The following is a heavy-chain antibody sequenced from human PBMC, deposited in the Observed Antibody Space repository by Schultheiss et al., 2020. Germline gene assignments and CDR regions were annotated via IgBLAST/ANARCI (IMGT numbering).Heavy chain of an antibody. CDR3: ARLGSSGWYVGDYYYYGIDV. V-gene: IGHV4-31*03. CDR1: GGFISSSSFY. J-gene: IGHJ6*02. D-gene: IGHD6-19*01. Sequence: SETLSLTCTVSGGFISSSSFYWGWVRQHPGKGLEWIGYIYYSGSTYYNPSLKSRVTISVDTSKNQFSLKLSSVTAADTSVYYCARLGSSGWYVGDYYYYGIDVWGQGTTVTVSS. CDR2: IYYSGST.